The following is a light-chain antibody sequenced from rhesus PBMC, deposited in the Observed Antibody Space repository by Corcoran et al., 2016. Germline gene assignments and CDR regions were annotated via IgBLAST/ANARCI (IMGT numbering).Light chain of an antibody. Sequence: QAIVTQEPSMTVSPGGTVTLTCGSTTGPVTSANYPNWFQQRPGQVPRGLIYNVHISPSWTPVRFSGSLVGGKAALTLSGAQAEDEADYYCFLFYNGIHIFGSGTRLSVL. CDR1: TGPVTSANY. CDR2: NVH. V-gene: IGLV7-76*01. J-gene: IGLJ1*01. CDR3: FLFYNGIHI.